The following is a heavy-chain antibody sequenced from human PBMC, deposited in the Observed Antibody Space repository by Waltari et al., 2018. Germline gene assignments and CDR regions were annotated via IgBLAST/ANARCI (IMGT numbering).Heavy chain of an antibody. CDR3: ATYDSSGYYYPVYGFDY. V-gene: IGHV1-69*01. D-gene: IGHD3-22*01. J-gene: IGHJ4*02. CDR1: GGTFSSYA. Sequence: QVQLVQSGAEVKKPGSSVKVSCKASGGTFSSYAISWVRQAPGQGLEWMGGIIPIFGTANYAQKFQGRVTITADESTSTAYMELSSLRSEDTAVYYCATYDSSGYYYPVYGFDYWGQGTLVTVSS. CDR2: IIPIFGTA.